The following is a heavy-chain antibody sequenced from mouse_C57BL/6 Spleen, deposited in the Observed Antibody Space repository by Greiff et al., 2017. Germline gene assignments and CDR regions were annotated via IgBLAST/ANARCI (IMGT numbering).Heavy chain of an antibody. Sequence: VHLHPPWAELVRPGSSVKLSCKASGYTFTSYWMDWVKQRPGQGLEWIGNIYPSDSETHYNQKFKDKATLTVDKSSSTAYMQLSSLTSEDSAVYYCARDYYGPMDYWGQGTSVTVSS. D-gene: IGHD1-1*01. V-gene: IGHV1-61*01. CDR2: IYPSDSET. CDR1: GYTFTSYW. CDR3: ARDYYGPMDY. J-gene: IGHJ4*01.